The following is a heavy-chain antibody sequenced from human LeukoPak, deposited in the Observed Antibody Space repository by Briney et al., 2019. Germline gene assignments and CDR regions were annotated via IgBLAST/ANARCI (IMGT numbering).Heavy chain of an antibody. J-gene: IGHJ3*02. V-gene: IGHV6-1*01. Sequence: SQTLSLTCAISGDIVSSNSAAWHWIRQSPSRGLEWLGRTYYRSKWYNDYAVSVKSRITINPDTSKNQFSLQLNSVTPEDTAVYYCARDRRGVRNDAFDIWGQGTMVTVSS. CDR1: GDIVSSNSAA. D-gene: IGHD3-10*01. CDR3: ARDRRGVRNDAFDI. CDR2: TYYRSKWYN.